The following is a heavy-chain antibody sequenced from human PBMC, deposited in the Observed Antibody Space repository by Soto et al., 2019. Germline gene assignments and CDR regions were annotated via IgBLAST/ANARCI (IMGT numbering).Heavy chain of an antibody. J-gene: IGHJ4*02. V-gene: IGHV4-4*02. CDR3: ARYYCTTSSCYTGHFDS. CDR1: GGSISSSHW. Sequence: QVQLQESGPGLVKPSGTLSLTCAVSGGSISSSHWWSWVRQPPGKGLEWIGDIYHSGTSNYIPSLKIRVSITVDKSKSQFSLRLNSVTAADTAVYYCARYYCTTSSCYTGHFDSWGQGTLVTVSS. D-gene: IGHD2-2*02. CDR2: IYHSGTS.